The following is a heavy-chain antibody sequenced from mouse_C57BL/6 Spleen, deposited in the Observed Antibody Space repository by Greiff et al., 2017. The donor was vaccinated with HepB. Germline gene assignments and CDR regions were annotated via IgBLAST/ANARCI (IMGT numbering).Heavy chain of an antibody. CDR2: ISDGGRYT. CDR3: ARGKYCVRGYFDV. J-gene: IGHJ1*03. Sequence: EVKVVESGGGLVKPGGSLKLSCAASGFTFSSYAMSWVRQTPEKRLEWVATISDGGRYTYYPDNVKGRFTVSRDNAKNNLYMQMSHLTSEDTAMYYCARGKYCVRGYFDVWGTGTTVTGSS. D-gene: IGHD2-1*01. V-gene: IGHV5-4*03. CDR1: GFTFSSYA.